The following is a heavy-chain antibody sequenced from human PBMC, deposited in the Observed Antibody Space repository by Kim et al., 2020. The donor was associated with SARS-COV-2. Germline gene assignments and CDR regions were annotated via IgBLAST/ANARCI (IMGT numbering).Heavy chain of an antibody. CDR1: GFTFSSYE. D-gene: IGHD3-22*01. V-gene: IGHV3-48*03. CDR2: ISSSGSTI. CDR3: ARVRYYYDSSSYYVGAFDY. J-gene: IGHJ4*02. Sequence: GGSLRLSCAASGFTFSSYEMNWVRQAPGKGLEWVSYISSSGSTIYYADSVKGRFTISRDNAKNSLYLQMNSLRAEDTAVYYCARVRYYYDSSSYYVGAFDYWGQGTLVTVSS.